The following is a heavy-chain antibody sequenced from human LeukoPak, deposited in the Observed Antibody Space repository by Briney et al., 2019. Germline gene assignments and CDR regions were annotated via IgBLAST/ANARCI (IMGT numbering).Heavy chain of an antibody. D-gene: IGHD6-13*01. Sequence: SETLSLTCAVYGGSFSGYYWSWIRQPPGKGLEWIGYIYHSGSTYYNPSLKSRVTISVDTSKNQFSLKLSSVTAADTAVYYCATLIAAASDWFDPWGQGTLVTVSS. J-gene: IGHJ5*02. CDR1: GGSFSGYY. V-gene: IGHV4-34*01. CDR3: ATLIAAASDWFDP. CDR2: IYHSGST.